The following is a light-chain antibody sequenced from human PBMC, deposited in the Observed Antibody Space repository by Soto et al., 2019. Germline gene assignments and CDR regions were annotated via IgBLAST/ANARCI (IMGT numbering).Light chain of an antibody. V-gene: IGKV1-12*02. CDR1: QSINKW. CDR3: QPSNTFPYP. J-gene: IGKJ3*01. Sequence: DVPMTQSPSSVSASVGDRVTITCRARQSINKWLAWYQQKPGKPPKLLIHTASTLQSGVPSRFSGSGSGTNFTLAISRLQPEDFGPYFCQPSNTFPYPFGPGTKLEIK. CDR2: TAS.